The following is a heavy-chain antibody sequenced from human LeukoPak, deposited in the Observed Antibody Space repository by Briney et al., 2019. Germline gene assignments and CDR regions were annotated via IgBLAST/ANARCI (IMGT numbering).Heavy chain of an antibody. J-gene: IGHJ4*02. V-gene: IGHV3-66*01. Sequence: PGGSLRLSCAASGLTFSDHYMSWIRQAPGKGLEWVSVIYSGGSTYYADSVKGRFTISRDNSKNTLYLQMNSLRAEDTAVYYCAREGTAAATGYFDYWGQGTLVTVSS. CDR1: GLTFSDHY. D-gene: IGHD6-13*01. CDR3: AREGTAAATGYFDY. CDR2: IYSGGST.